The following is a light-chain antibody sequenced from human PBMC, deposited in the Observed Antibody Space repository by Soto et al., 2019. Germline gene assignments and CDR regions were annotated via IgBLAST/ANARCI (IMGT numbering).Light chain of an antibody. CDR1: SSNIGNNY. V-gene: IGLV1-47*01. CDR3: AAWDDSLSVV. Sequence: QPVLTQSPSASATPGQRVTISCSGSSSNIGNNYVYWYQLLPGTAPKLLIYSNNQRPSGVPDRFSGSKSGTSASLAISGLRSEDEADYYCAAWDDSLSVVFGGGTKLTVL. J-gene: IGLJ2*01. CDR2: SNN.